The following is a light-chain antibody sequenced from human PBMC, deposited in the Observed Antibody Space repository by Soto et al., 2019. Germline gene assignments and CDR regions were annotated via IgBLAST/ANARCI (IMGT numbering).Light chain of an antibody. J-gene: IGKJ5*01. CDR3: QQYGSSPIT. CDR1: QSVSSD. Sequence: EIVLTQSPGTLSLSPGERATLSCRASQSVSSDLAWYQQKPGQAPRLLIYGAFSRATGIPDRFSGSGSGTDFTLTISRLEPEDFAVYYCQQYGSSPITFGQGTRLEIK. V-gene: IGKV3-20*01. CDR2: GAF.